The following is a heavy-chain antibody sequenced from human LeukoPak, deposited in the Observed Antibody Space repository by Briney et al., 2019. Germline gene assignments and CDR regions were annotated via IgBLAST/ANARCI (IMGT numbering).Heavy chain of an antibody. V-gene: IGHV3-23*01. CDR3: ARGEGQDLVHFAVY. Sequence: PGGSLTLSCVASGFTFSDYTMSWLRQSPVKGRVWVAAISGSGYKTFDGDSMKGRFTIPRDNSKHTLYLEMKNLRAEDTAVYLCARGEGQDLVHFAVYWGQGTLVTVSS. CDR1: GFTFSDYT. D-gene: IGHD2-2*01. J-gene: IGHJ4*02. CDR2: ISGSGYKT.